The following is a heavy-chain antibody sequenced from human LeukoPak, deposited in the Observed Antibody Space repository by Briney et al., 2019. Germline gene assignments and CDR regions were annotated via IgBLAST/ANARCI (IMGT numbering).Heavy chain of an antibody. CDR3: ARDKQSDDFWSGYSLGYFDL. Sequence: GGSLRLSCAASGFTFSDHFMDWVRQAPGKGLEWVAVIWYDGSNKYYADSVKGRFTISRDNSKNTLYLQMNSLRAEDTAVYYCARDKQSDDFWSGYSLGYFDLWGRGTLVTVSS. V-gene: IGHV3-33*08. D-gene: IGHD3-3*01. CDR2: IWYDGSNK. CDR1: GFTFSDHF. J-gene: IGHJ2*01.